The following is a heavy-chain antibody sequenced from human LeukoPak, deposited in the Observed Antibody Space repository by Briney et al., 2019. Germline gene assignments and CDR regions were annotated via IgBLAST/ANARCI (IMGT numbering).Heavy chain of an antibody. D-gene: IGHD1-7*01. CDR2: IYYSGNT. J-gene: IGHJ4*02. Sequence: SQTLSLTCTVSGDSIISGDYYWSWIRQPPGKGLEWIGYIYYSGNTHYNPSLKSRITISVDTSKNQFSLNLSSVTAADTAVYYCARERGLELPNLIDYWGQGTLVTVSS. V-gene: IGHV4-30-4*01. CDR3: ARERGLELPNLIDY. CDR1: GDSIISGDYY.